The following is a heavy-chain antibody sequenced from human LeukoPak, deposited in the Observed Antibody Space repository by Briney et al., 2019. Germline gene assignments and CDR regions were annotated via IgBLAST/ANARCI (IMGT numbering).Heavy chain of an antibody. V-gene: IGHV1-2*02. Sequence: ASVKVSCKASGNTFTDYYMHWVRQAPGQGLEWMGWINPNSGGTNYAQKFQGRVTMTRDTSISTAYMELSRLRSDDTAVYYCARGLRRAAAGTNNWFDPWGQGTLVTVSS. CDR2: INPNSGGT. J-gene: IGHJ5*02. D-gene: IGHD6-13*01. CDR3: ARGLRRAAAGTNNWFDP. CDR1: GNTFTDYY.